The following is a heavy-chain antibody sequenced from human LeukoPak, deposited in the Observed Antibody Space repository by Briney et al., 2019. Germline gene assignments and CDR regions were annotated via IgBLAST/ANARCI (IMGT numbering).Heavy chain of an antibody. CDR3: ARDRPPHHFDY. CDR2: INPNGGST. V-gene: IGHV1-46*01. J-gene: IGHJ4*02. CDR1: GYTFTNYY. Sequence: ASVKVSCKASGYTFTNYYIHWVRQAPGQGLEWMGIINPNGGSTTYAQKFQGRITMTRDTSTSTVYMELSSLRSEDTAVYYCARDRPPHHFDYWGQGTLVTISS.